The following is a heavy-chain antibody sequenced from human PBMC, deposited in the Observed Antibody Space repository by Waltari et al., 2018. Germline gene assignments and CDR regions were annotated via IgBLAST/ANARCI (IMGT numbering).Heavy chain of an antibody. J-gene: IGHJ6*03. V-gene: IGHV1-69*12. D-gene: IGHD3-16*01. CDR1: GDSFGGYG. CDR3: ARDELGIIQYYYNVYV. CDR2: INPRCGIP. Sequence: HVQLVQSGAEVKKPGSSVKVSCKASGDSFGGYGISWVRLAPGQGLEWMGVINPRCGIPEYSQIVQEGLTIAAEESTSTAYMELSSLNSEDAAIYCCARDELGIIQYYYNVYVWGQGTTVTIAS.